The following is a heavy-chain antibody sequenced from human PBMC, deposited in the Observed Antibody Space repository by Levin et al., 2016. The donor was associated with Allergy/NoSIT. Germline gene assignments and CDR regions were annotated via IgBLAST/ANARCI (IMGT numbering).Heavy chain of an antibody. J-gene: IGHJ6*02. CDR2: INAGNGNT. CDR1: GYTFTSYA. V-gene: IGHV1-3*01. CDR3: AREFRGGWELRSYYYGMDV. D-gene: IGHD1-26*01. Sequence: ASVKVSCKASGYTFTSYAMHWVRQAPGQRLEWMGWINAGNGNTKYSQKFQGRVTITRDTSASTAYMELSSLRSEDTAVYYCAREFRGGWELRSYYYGMDVWGQGTTVTVSS.